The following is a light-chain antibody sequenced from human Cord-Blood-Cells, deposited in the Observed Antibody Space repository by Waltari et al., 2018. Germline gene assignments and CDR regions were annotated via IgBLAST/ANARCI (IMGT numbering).Light chain of an antibody. CDR3: CSYAGSYTWV. CDR1: SSDVGGYNY. J-gene: IGLJ3*02. V-gene: IGLV2-11*01. Sequence: QSALTQPRSVSGSPGQSVTISCTGTSSDVGGYNYVSWYQHHPGKAPKLMFYDVSKRPAGVPDRFSGSKSGNTASLTISGLQAEDEADYYCCSYAGSYTWVFGGGTKLTVL. CDR2: DVS.